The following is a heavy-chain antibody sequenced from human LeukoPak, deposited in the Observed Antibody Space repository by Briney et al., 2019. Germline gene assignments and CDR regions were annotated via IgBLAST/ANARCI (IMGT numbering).Heavy chain of an antibody. CDR1: GYTFTSYG. Sequence: ASVKVSCKASGYTFTSYGISWVRQAPGQGLEWMGWISAYNGNTNYAQKLQGRVTMTTDTSTSTAYKELRSLRSDDTAVYYCARGGRITMVRGDPHTAAFDIWGQGTMVTVSS. CDR3: ARGGRITMVRGDPHTAAFDI. D-gene: IGHD3-10*01. V-gene: IGHV1-18*01. J-gene: IGHJ3*02. CDR2: ISAYNGNT.